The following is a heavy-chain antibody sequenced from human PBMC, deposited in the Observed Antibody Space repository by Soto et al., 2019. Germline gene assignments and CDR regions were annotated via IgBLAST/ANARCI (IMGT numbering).Heavy chain of an antibody. J-gene: IGHJ5*02. D-gene: IGHD2-2*01. CDR3: ARGPPGYCISTSCPRGWFDP. V-gene: IGHV4-30-2*01. Sequence: SQPLSLTCTVAGGSIGSLGCYWSWISQHPGKGLEWIGYIYHSGSTYYNPSLKSRVTISVDRSKNQFSLKLSSVTAADTAVYYCARGPPGYCISTSCPRGWFDPWGQGTLVTVS. CDR1: GGSIGSLGCY. CDR2: IYHSGST.